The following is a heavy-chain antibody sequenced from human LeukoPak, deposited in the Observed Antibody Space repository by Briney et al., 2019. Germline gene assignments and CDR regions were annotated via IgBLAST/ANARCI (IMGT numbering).Heavy chain of an antibody. CDR3: AREPIYYDSSGYSMPGYFDY. D-gene: IGHD3-22*01. V-gene: IGHV4-30-2*01. Sequence: SETLSLTCAVSGGSISSGGYPWSWIRQPPGKGLEWIGYIYHSGSTYYNPSLKSRVTISVDRSKNQFSLKLSSVTAADTAVFYCAREPIYYDSSGYSMPGYFDYWGQGTLVTVSS. J-gene: IGHJ4*02. CDR1: GGSISSGGYP. CDR2: IYHSGST.